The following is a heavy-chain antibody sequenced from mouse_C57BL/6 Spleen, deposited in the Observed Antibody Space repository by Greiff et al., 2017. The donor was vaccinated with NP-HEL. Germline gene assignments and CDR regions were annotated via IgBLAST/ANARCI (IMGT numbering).Heavy chain of an antibody. V-gene: IGHV5-6*01. D-gene: IGHD1-1*01. CDR2: ISSGGSYT. CDR3: ARHITTVVATDWYFDV. CDR1: GFTFSSYG. J-gene: IGHJ1*03. Sequence: EVMLVESGGDLVKPGGSLELSCAASGFTFSSYGMSWVRQTPDKRLEWVATISSGGSYTYYPDSVKGRFTISRDNAKNTLYLQMSSLKSEDTAMYYCARHITTVVATDWYFDVWGTGTTVTVSS.